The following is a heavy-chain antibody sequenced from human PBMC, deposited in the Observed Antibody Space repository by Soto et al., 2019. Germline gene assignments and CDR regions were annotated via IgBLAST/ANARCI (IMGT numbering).Heavy chain of an antibody. V-gene: IGHV4-34*01. CDR2: INHSGST. CDR3: ARGRSDIVVVVAARDYYYYYYMDV. Sequence: SETLSLTCAVYGGSFSGYYWSWIRQPPGKGLEWIGEINHSGSTNYNPSLKSRVTISVDTSKNQFSLKLSSVTAADTAVYYCARGRSDIVVVVAARDYYYYYYMDVWGKGTTVTVSS. J-gene: IGHJ6*03. D-gene: IGHD2-15*01. CDR1: GGSFSGYY.